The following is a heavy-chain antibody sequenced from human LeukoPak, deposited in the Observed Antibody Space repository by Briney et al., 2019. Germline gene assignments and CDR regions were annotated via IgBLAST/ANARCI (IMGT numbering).Heavy chain of an antibody. CDR1: GGSVRNYY. CDR2: IQTSGNT. CDR3: ASDRGSGWFDY. Sequence: PSETLSLTCTVSGGSVRNYYWNWIRQPAGKGLECVGRIQTSGNTNYSPSLKSRITISVDRSKNQVSLKSSSVTAADTGVYYCASDRGSGWFDYWGQGTLVTVSS. J-gene: IGHJ4*02. V-gene: IGHV4-4*07. D-gene: IGHD6-19*01.